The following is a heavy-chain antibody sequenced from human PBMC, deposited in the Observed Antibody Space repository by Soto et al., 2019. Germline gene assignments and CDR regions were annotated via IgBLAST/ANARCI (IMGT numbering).Heavy chain of an antibody. CDR1: GFTFGSYA. Sequence: EVQLLESGGGLVQPGGSLRLSCVVSGFTFGSYAMSWVRQAPEKGPEWVAILGGNGFTTYYADSVKGRFTISGDKSKSTLFLQMNSLRADDTGVYYCARALPPSLIFFYYMDVWGRGTSVTVSS. CDR3: ARALPPSLIFFYYMDV. D-gene: IGHD2-2*01. V-gene: IGHV3-23*01. CDR2: LGGNGFTT. J-gene: IGHJ6*03.